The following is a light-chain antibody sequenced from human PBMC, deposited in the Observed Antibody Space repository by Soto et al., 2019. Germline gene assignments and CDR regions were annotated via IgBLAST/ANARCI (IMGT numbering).Light chain of an antibody. CDR3: LQYADLLFT. V-gene: IGKV1-33*01. J-gene: IGKJ3*01. CDR2: DAS. CDR1: HEIRNH. Sequence: DIQMTQSPSSLSASVGDRVTITCQASHEIRNHLSWYQQKPGKAPKLLIYDASNLEPGVPSRFSGSGSGTDFTFTISSLQPEDIATYYCLQYADLLFTFGPGTTVDFK.